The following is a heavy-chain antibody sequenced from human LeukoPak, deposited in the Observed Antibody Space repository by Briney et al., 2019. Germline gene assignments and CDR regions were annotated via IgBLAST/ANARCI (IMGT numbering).Heavy chain of an antibody. CDR3: ASALTTTSRNDY. J-gene: IGHJ4*02. D-gene: IGHD4-11*01. Sequence: ASVKVSCKASGGTFSSYAISWVRQAPGQGLEWMGIIDPSGGSSSYAHKFQGRVTMTRDTSTSTVYMEPSSLRSEDTAVYYCASALTTTSRNDYWGQGTLVTVSS. V-gene: IGHV1-46*01. CDR2: IDPSGGSS. CDR1: GGTFSSYA.